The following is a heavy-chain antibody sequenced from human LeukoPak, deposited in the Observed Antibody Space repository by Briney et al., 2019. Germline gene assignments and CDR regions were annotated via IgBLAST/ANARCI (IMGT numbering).Heavy chain of an antibody. D-gene: IGHD6-19*01. Sequence: PGGSLRLSCAASGFTFSSYAMSWVRQAPGKGLVWVSTITDSSGNTFYADSVKGRFTISRGNSKNTLHLQMNSLRAEDTAVYYCAKRGAGYYFDYWGQGTLVTVSS. CDR2: ITDSSGNT. J-gene: IGHJ4*02. CDR1: GFTFSSYA. V-gene: IGHV3-23*01. CDR3: AKRGAGYYFDY.